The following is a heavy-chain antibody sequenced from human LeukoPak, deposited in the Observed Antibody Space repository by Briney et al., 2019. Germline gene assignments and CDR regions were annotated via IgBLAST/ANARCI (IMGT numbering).Heavy chain of an antibody. D-gene: IGHD6-19*01. V-gene: IGHV1-46*01. CDR3: ARGTGYSSGHTIN. J-gene: IGHJ4*02. CDR1: GYTFTSYY. CDR2: INPSGGST. Sequence: ASVTVSCKASGYTFTSYYMHWVRQAPGQGLEWMGIINPSGGSTSYAQKFQGRVTITRNTSISTAYMELSSLRSEDTAVYYCARGTGYSSGHTINWGQGTLVTVSS.